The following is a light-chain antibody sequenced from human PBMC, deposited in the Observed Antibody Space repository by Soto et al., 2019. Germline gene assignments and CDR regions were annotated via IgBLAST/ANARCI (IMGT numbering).Light chain of an antibody. Sequence: EIVLTQSPGTLSLSPGERATLSCRASPSVAGTNLAWYQPKPGQAPRLLIFGASFRATGIPDRFSGSGSGTDFTLTISRLEPEDFAVYYCQQYDTPPRTFGQGTRVEIK. J-gene: IGKJ1*01. CDR1: PSVAGTN. CDR2: GAS. V-gene: IGKV3-20*01. CDR3: QQYDTPPRT.